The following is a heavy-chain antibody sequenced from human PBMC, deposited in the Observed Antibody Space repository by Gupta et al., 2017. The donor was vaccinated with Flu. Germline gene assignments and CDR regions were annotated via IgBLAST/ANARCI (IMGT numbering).Heavy chain of an antibody. Sequence: QERVVESGGGVVQPGRSLRLSCAASGFSSSNYGMHWVRQAPGKGLEWVAGISHDGSKNYHTDSVKGRFTISRDNSKNTLYLQMSGLRIEDTAVYYCAKDWRWNNNIYGMNVWGQGTTVTVSS. CDR3: AKDWRWNNNIYGMNV. J-gene: IGHJ6*02. CDR2: ISHDGSKN. CDR1: GFSSSNYG. D-gene: IGHD1-1*01. V-gene: IGHV3-30*18.